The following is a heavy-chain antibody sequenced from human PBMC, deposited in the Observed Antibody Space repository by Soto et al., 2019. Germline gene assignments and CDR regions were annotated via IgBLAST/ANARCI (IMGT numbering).Heavy chain of an antibody. J-gene: IGHJ5*02. CDR1: GGSISSGGYY. Sequence: SETLSLTCTVSGGSISSGGYYWSWIRQHPGKGLEWIGYIYYSGSTYYNPSLKSRVTISVDTSKNQFSLKLSSVTAADTAVYYCVVGGYSGHRDENSGYYHGLNNWFDPWGQGTLVTVSS. CDR3: VVGGYSGHRDENSGYYHGLNNWFDP. V-gene: IGHV4-31*03. CDR2: IYYSGST. D-gene: IGHD3-22*01.